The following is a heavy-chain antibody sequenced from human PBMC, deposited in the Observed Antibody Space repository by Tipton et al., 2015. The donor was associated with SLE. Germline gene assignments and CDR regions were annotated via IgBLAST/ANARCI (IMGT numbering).Heavy chain of an antibody. CDR3: ANALGL. Sequence: SLRLSCAASGFDFPYYAMSWVRQAPGKGLEWVSAVSGGSGSDTYYADSVKGRFTISRDNSKNNIHLQMNSLRAEDTAVYYCANALGLWGQGTLVTVSS. CDR1: GFDFPYYA. D-gene: IGHD7-27*01. J-gene: IGHJ4*02. V-gene: IGHV3-23*01. CDR2: VSGGSGSDT.